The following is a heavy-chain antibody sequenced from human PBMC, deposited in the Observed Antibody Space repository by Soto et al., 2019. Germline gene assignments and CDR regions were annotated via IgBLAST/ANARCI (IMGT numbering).Heavy chain of an antibody. CDR3: ASRDPAHIVVVPAANDAFDI. J-gene: IGHJ3*02. CDR1: EYTFTRYY. CDR2: INPSGGST. V-gene: IGHV1-46*01. D-gene: IGHD2-2*01. Sequence: ASVKVSCKASEYTFTRYYIHWVRQAPGQGLEWMGVINPSGGSTTYAQKFQGRVSMTRDTSTSTAYMELRSLRSDDTAVYYCASRDPAHIVVVPAANDAFDIWGQGTMVTVSS.